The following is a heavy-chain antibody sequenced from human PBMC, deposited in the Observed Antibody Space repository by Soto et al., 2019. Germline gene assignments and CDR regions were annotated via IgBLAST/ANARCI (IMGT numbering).Heavy chain of an antibody. CDR1: GFTFSSYA. CDR3: AKRPPTVYGTRGYDGVSY. V-gene: IGHV3-23*01. J-gene: IGHJ4*02. CDR2: ISGSGGST. D-gene: IGHD5-12*01. Sequence: GGSLRLSCAASGFTFSSYAMSWVRQSPGKGLEWVSAISGSGGSTYYADSVKGRFTISRDNSKNTLYLQMNSLRAEDTAVYYCAKRPPTVYGTRGYDGVSYWGQGTLVTVSS.